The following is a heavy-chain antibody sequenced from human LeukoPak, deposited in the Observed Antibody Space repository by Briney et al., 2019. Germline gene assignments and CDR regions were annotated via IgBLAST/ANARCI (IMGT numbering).Heavy chain of an antibody. CDR3: ATQILLCHYY. J-gene: IGHJ4*02. CDR1: GFTFSNYD. D-gene: IGHD2/OR15-2a*01. V-gene: IGHV4-59*04. Sequence: GSLRLSCVASGFTFSNYDMNWIRQPPGKGLEWIGTIFYSGSTYYNPSLKSRITISVDTSKNQFSLNLSSVTAADTAVYYCATQILLCHYYWGQGTLVTVSS. CDR2: IFYSGST.